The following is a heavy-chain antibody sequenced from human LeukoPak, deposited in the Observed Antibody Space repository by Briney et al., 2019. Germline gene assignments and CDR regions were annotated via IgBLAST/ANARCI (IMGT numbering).Heavy chain of an antibody. CDR3: ASLPKRGYSGYGLDY. V-gene: IGHV1-69*04. Sequence: SVKVSCKACGGTFSSYAISWVRQAPGQGLEWMGRIIPIRGIANYAQKFQGRVTITADKSTSTAYMELSSLRSEDTAVYYCASLPKRGYSGYGLDYWGQGTLVTVSS. J-gene: IGHJ4*02. CDR2: IIPIRGIA. CDR1: GGTFSSYA. D-gene: IGHD5-12*01.